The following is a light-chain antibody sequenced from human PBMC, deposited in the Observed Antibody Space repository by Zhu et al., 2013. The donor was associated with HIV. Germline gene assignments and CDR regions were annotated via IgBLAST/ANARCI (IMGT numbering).Light chain of an antibody. CDR2: AAS. CDR1: QDINTY. V-gene: IGKV1-16*01. Sequence: DIHMTQSPSSLSASVGDRVTITCRASQDINTYLSWFQQKPGKVPRSLIYAASTLQTGVPSRFSGSGSATNFTLTINSLQAEDFGTYYCQQYDAYPLTFGGGTKVEI. J-gene: IGKJ4*01. CDR3: QQYDAYPLT.